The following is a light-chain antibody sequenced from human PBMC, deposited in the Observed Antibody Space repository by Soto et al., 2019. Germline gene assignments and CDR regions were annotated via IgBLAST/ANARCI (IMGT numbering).Light chain of an antibody. V-gene: IGKV1-5*01. CDR2: DAS. Sequence: DIQMTPSPSSLSASVGDRVTITCRASQGISTYLNWYQQKPGKAPKLLIYDASSLESGVPSRFSGSGSGTEFTLTISSLQPDDFATYYCQQYNSYWTFGQGTKVDIK. J-gene: IGKJ1*01. CDR3: QQYNSYWT. CDR1: QGISTY.